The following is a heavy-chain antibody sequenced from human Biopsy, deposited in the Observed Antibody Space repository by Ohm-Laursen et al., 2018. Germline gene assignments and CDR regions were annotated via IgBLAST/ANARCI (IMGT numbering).Heavy chain of an antibody. CDR1: GDSISNDY. CDR2: IHTSGST. Sequence: PGTLSLTCAVSGDSISNDYWSWIRQSAGQGLEWIGRIHTSGSTNHNLSLKSRVTMSVDTSKNQFSLKLRSVTAADTAVYYCARHAPSYSGSYWRYFDLWGRGTLVTVSS. CDR3: ARHAPSYSGSYWRYFDL. D-gene: IGHD1-26*01. V-gene: IGHV4-4*07. J-gene: IGHJ2*01.